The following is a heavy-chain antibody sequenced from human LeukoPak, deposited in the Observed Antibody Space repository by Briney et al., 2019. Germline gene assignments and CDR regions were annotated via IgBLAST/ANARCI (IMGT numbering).Heavy chain of an antibody. CDR2: INSDGSST. V-gene: IGHV3-74*01. D-gene: IGHD3-10*01. CDR3: ALYYYGSGSYSDY. Sequence: PGGSLRLSCAASGFTFSSYWIHWVRKAPGKGLVWVSRINSDGSSTSYADSVKGRFTISRDNAKNTLYLQMNSLRAEDTAVYYCALYYYGSGSYSDYWGQGTLVTVSS. CDR1: GFTFSSYW. J-gene: IGHJ4*02.